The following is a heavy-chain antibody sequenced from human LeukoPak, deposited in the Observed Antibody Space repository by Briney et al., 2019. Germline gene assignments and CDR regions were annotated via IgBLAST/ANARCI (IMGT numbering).Heavy chain of an antibody. D-gene: IGHD6-19*01. J-gene: IGHJ4*02. CDR3: AREGAVAGNNYFDY. V-gene: IGHV3-53*04. Sequence: PGGSLRLSCAASGFTVSINYMSWVRQAPGKGLEWVSVIYSGGSTYYADSVKGRFTISRHNSKNTLYLQMNSLRAEDTAVYYCAREGAVAGNNYFDYWGQGTLVTVSS. CDR2: IYSGGST. CDR1: GFTVSINY.